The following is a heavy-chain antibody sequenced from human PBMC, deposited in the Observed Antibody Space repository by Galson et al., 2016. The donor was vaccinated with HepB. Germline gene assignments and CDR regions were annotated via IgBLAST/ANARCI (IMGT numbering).Heavy chain of an antibody. CDR1: GGSMSGFY. J-gene: IGHJ4*02. CDR3: SRLSGGPIA. D-gene: IGHD3-16*01. CDR2: IFDNDNT. V-gene: IGHV4-4*07. Sequence: LTCTVSGGSMSGFYLNWIRQPAGKGPEWIGRIFDNDNTNYNPSLKSRVTMSVDMSKKQFSLKLSSVTAADTAVYYCSRLSGGPIAWGQGTLVTVSS.